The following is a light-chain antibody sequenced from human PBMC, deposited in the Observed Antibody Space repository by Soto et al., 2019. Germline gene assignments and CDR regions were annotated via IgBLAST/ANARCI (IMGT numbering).Light chain of an antibody. CDR1: QNVSTS. J-gene: IGKJ1*01. V-gene: IGKV1-5*01. Sequence: IRFTQSPTTLSASVGDSVTITCRASQNVSTSLAWYQHKPGEAPKLLMFDVSNLESGVPSRFSGSGSGTEFTLSISSLHSDDFATYYCQQYDYSRTFGQGTKVDIK. CDR3: QQYDYSRT. CDR2: DVS.